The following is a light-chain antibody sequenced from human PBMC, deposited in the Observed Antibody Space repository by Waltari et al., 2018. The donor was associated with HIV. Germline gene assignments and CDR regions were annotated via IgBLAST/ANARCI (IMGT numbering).Light chain of an antibody. V-gene: IGLV1-47*01. CDR1: CSNIGNNY. CDR3: ATWDDTLSGYV. Sequence: QSVLTQPPSASGTPGQRLTIPCSGSCSNIGNNYVSWYQQLPGTAPKLLFYRNDQRPSGVPDRFSGSKSGTSASLAISGLRSEDEADYYCATWDDTLSGYVFGTGTKVTVL. J-gene: IGLJ1*01. CDR2: RND.